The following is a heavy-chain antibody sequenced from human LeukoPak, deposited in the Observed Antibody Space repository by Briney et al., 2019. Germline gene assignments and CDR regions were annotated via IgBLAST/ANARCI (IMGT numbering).Heavy chain of an antibody. V-gene: IGHV3-23*01. J-gene: IGHJ4*02. D-gene: IGHD3-22*01. CDR1: GFTFSGYA. Sequence: GGSLRLSCATSGFTFSGYAMSWVRQAPGKGLEWVSAISGSGGSTYYADSVKGRFTISRDNSKNTLYLQMNSLRAEDTAVYYCAKWGYYDSSGYPTLFDYWGQGTLVTVSS. CDR2: ISGSGGST. CDR3: AKWGYYDSSGYPTLFDY.